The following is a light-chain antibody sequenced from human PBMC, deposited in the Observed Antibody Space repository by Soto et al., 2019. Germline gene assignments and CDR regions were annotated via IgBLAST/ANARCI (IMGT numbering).Light chain of an antibody. CDR2: GAS. J-gene: IGKJ4*01. V-gene: IGKV1-39*01. CDR3: HQTLTPPLT. Sequence: DIEMTQSPSSLSASVGDRVTITCRASQSISNFLSWYRKSPGRAPELLIYGASTLQSGVPSRFSGSGSGTDFTLTISSLQPEDFATYWCHQTLTPPLTFGGGTKVDI. CDR1: QSISNF.